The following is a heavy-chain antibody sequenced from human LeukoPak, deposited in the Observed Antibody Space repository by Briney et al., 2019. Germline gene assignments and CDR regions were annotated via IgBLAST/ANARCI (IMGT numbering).Heavy chain of an antibody. CDR2: ISYDGSNK. CDR1: GFTFSSYA. J-gene: IGHJ4*02. Sequence: PGGSLRLSCAASGFTFSSYAMSWVRQAPGKGLEWVAVISYDGSNKYYADSVKGRFTISRDNSKNTLYLQMNSLRAEDTAVYYCARDWSGSYDGDDYWGQGTLVTVSS. D-gene: IGHD1-26*01. V-gene: IGHV3-30-3*01. CDR3: ARDWSGSYDGDDY.